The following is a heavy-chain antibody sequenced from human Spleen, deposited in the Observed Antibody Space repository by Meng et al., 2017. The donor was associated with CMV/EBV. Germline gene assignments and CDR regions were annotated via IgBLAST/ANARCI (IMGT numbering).Heavy chain of an antibody. Sequence: VSGNTLIELSRHWLRQVPGKGLEWMGVFDPEDGETIYAQKFQGRLTMTEDTSTDTAYMELSSLRSEDTAVYYCAILGGLYGKWFDPWGQGTLVTVSS. V-gene: IGHV1-24*01. CDR1: GNTLIELS. CDR2: FDPEDGET. D-gene: IGHD6-19*01. CDR3: AILGGLYGKWFDP. J-gene: IGHJ5*02.